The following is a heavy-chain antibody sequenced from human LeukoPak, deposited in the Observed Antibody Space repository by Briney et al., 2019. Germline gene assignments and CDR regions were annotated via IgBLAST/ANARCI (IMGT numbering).Heavy chain of an antibody. CDR3: ARGIAAADIDY. CDR2: INSDGSST. CDR1: GFTFSSYC. D-gene: IGHD6-13*01. Sequence: PGGSLRLSCAASGFTFSSYCMHWVRQAPGKGLVWVSRINSDGSSTSYADSVKGRFTISRVNAKNTLYLQMNSLRAEDTAVYYCARGIAAADIDYWGQGTLVTVSS. J-gene: IGHJ4*02. V-gene: IGHV3-74*01.